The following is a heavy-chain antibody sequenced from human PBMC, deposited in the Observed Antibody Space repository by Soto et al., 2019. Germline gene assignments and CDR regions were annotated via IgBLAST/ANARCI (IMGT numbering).Heavy chain of an antibody. CDR2: IKQDGSEK. CDR3: ASGVHCSGGSCHPWDY. CDR1: GFTFSSYW. J-gene: IGHJ4*02. Sequence: EVQLVESGGGLVQPGGSLRLSCAASGFTFSSYWMSWVRQAPGKGLEWVANIKQDGSEKYYVDSVKGRFTISRDTAKNSLYLQMNSLRAEDTAVYYCASGVHCSGGSCHPWDYWGQGTLVTVSS. D-gene: IGHD2-15*01. V-gene: IGHV3-7*01.